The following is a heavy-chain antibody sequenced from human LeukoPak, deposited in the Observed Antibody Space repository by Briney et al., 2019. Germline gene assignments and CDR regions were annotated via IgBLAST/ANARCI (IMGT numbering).Heavy chain of an antibody. J-gene: IGHJ4*02. Sequence: SETLSLTCTVSGGSISGYYWSWIRQPPGKGLEWIGYIYYTGNTKYNPSLKSRVTISVDTSKNQFSLKLSSVTAADTAVYYCARHEIRDRSGYYYPDYWGQGTLVAVSS. CDR3: ARHEIRDRSGYYYPDY. V-gene: IGHV4-59*08. CDR1: GGSISGYY. CDR2: IYYTGNT. D-gene: IGHD3-22*01.